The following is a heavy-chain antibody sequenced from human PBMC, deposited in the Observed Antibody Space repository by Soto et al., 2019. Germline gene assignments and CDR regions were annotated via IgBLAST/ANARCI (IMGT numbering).Heavy chain of an antibody. CDR1: GFSFTNAW. CDR3: ITPPRRIAKAGFDF. J-gene: IGHJ4*02. Sequence: GGSLRLSCAASGFSFTNAWMSWVRQAPGKGLEWVGRIKSKTDGGTTDYAVPVKGRFTISRDDSKNTLYLEMSSLKTEDTAVYYCITPPRRIAKAGFDFWGQGTLVTVSS. D-gene: IGHD6-13*01. V-gene: IGHV3-15*01. CDR2: IKSKTDGGTT.